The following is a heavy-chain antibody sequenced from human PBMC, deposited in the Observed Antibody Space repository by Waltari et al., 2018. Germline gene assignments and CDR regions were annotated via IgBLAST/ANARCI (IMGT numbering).Heavy chain of an antibody. CDR1: GGSISSHY. CDR2: SYSSGST. V-gene: IGHV4-59*11. Sequence: QVQLQETGPGLVKHSETLSLTCTVSGGSISSHYWSWIRQRPGKGLEWIGYSYSSGSTNYHPSLKSRVNISVDTSKNQFALKLSSVTAADTAVYYCASGAEAGPLWNWGQGTLVTVSS. D-gene: IGHD6-13*01. CDR3: ASGAEAGPLWN. J-gene: IGHJ4*02.